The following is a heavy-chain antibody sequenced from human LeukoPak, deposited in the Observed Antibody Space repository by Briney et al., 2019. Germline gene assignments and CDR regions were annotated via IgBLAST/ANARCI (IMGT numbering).Heavy chain of an antibody. V-gene: IGHV3-30*01. D-gene: IGHD6-13*01. CDR2: ISYDGSNK. J-gene: IGHJ5*02. CDR3: ARDSSSSWYPWFDP. Sequence: GGSLRLSCAASGFTFSSYAMHWIRQAPGKGLEWVAVISYDGSNKYYADSVKGRFTISRDNSKNTLYLQMNSLRAEDTAVYYCARDSSSSWYPWFDPWGQGTLVTVSS. CDR1: GFTFSSYA.